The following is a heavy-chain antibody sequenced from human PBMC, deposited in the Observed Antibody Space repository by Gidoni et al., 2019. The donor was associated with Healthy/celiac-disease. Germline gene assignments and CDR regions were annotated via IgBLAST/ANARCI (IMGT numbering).Heavy chain of an antibody. Sequence: EVQLVQSGAEVKKPGESLKISCKGSGYSFTSYWIGWVRQMPGKGLEWMGIIYPGDSDTRYSPSFQGQVTSSADKSISTAYLQWSSLKASDTAMYYCASGYYDSSGELWGNDAFDIWGQGTMVTVSS. J-gene: IGHJ3*02. V-gene: IGHV5-51*01. D-gene: IGHD3-22*01. CDR1: GYSFTSYW. CDR2: IYPGDSDT. CDR3: ASGYYDSSGELWGNDAFDI.